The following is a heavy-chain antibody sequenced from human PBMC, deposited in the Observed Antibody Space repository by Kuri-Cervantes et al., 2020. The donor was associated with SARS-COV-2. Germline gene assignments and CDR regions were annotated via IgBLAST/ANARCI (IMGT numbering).Heavy chain of an antibody. CDR2: INHSGST. V-gene: IGHV4-39*07. CDR3: ARGPHCSSTSCNRDY. CDR1: GGSVSSGSYY. Sequence: ESLKISCTVSGGSVSSGSYYWSWIRQPPGKGLEWIGEINHSGSTNYNPSLKSRVTISVDTSKNQFSLKLSSVTAADTAVYYCARGPHCSSTSCNRDYWGQGTLVTVSS. J-gene: IGHJ4*02. D-gene: IGHD2-2*01.